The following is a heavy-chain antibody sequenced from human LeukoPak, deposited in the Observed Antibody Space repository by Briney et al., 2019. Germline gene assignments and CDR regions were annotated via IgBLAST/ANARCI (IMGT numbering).Heavy chain of an antibody. J-gene: IGHJ3*02. CDR1: GFTFSSYA. CDR3: ARDPSGYAAFDI. Sequence: GRSLRLSCAASGFTFSSYAMHWVRQAPGKGLEWVAVISYDGSNKYYADSVKGRFTISRDNSKNTLYLQMNSLRAEDTAVYYCARDPSGYAAFDIWGQGTMVTVSS. CDR2: ISYDGSNK. D-gene: IGHD3-22*01. V-gene: IGHV3-30*04.